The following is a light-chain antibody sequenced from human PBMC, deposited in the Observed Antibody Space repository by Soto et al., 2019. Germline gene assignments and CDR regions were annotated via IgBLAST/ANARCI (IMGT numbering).Light chain of an antibody. CDR1: QSISSW. CDR3: QQYNGYSPEDT. J-gene: IGKJ2*01. Sequence: DIQMTQSPSTLSASVGDRVTITCRASQSISSWLAWYQQKPGKAPKLLIYDASSLESGVPSRFSGSGSGTEFTLTISSLQPDDFATYYCQQYNGYSPEDTFGQGTKLEIK. V-gene: IGKV1-5*01. CDR2: DAS.